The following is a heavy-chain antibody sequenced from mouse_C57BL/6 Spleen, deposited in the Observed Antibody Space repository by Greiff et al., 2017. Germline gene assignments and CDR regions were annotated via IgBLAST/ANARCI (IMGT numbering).Heavy chain of an antibody. D-gene: IGHD1-1*01. Sequence: QVQLQQPGAELVKPGASVKLSCKASGYTFTSYWMHWVKQRPGQGLEWIGMIHPNSGSTNYNEKFKGKATLTAEKSSSTAYMQLSSLTSEDSAVYFCARSDYGSRGYFDYWGQGTTLTVSS. CDR3: ARSDYGSRGYFDY. CDR1: GYTFTSYW. J-gene: IGHJ2*01. CDR2: IHPNSGST. V-gene: IGHV1-64*01.